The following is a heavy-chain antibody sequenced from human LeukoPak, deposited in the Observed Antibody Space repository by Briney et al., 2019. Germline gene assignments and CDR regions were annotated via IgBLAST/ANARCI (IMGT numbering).Heavy chain of an antibody. CDR1: GGSISSSSSY. J-gene: IGHJ5*02. CDR2: IYYSGST. CDR3: ARHVRSVAAAGT. Sequence: PSETLSLTCAVSGGSISSSSSYWGWIRQPPGKGLEWIGSIYYSGSTYYNPSLKSRVTISVDTSKNQFSLKLSSVTAADTAVYYCARHVRSVAAAGTWGQGTLVTVSS. D-gene: IGHD6-13*01. V-gene: IGHV4-39*01.